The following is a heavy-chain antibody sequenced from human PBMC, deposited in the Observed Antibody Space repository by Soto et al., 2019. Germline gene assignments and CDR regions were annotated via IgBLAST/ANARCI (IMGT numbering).Heavy chain of an antibody. CDR1: GDSMGSGDYY. Sequence: QVQLQESGPGLVKPSQTLSLTCTVSGDSMGSGDYYWTWIRQPPGKGLEWIGYIYYIGTTFYNPSLESRVNISIDTSKNPFSLRLTSVTAADTAVYYCSRGSTYSGFLTWGQGTLVSVSS. D-gene: IGHD3-10*01. J-gene: IGHJ5*02. CDR2: IYYIGTT. V-gene: IGHV4-30-4*01. CDR3: SRGSTYSGFLT.